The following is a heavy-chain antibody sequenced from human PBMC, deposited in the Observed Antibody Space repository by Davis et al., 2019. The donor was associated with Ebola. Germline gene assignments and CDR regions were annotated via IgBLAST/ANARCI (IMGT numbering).Heavy chain of an antibody. Sequence: MPSETLSLTCTVSGGSISSGDYYWSWIRQPPGKGLEWIGYIYYSGSTNYNPSLKSRVTISVDTSKNQFSLKLSSVTAADTAVYYCAREGLLDYWGQGTLVTVSS. CDR2: IYYSGST. V-gene: IGHV4-30-4*01. J-gene: IGHJ4*02. D-gene: IGHD4-11*01. CDR3: AREGLLDY. CDR1: GGSISSGDYY.